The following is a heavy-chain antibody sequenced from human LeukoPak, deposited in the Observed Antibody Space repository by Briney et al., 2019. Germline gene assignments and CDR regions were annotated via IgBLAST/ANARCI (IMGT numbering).Heavy chain of an antibody. Sequence: PSETLSLTCAVSGGSISSYYWSWIRQPAGKGLEWIGRIYTSGSTNYNPSLKSRVTMSVDTSKNQFSLKLSSVTAADTAVYYCARWGPPAAAAGSTVPYNWFDPWGQGTLVTASS. CDR3: ARWGPPAAAAGSTVPYNWFDP. V-gene: IGHV4-4*07. D-gene: IGHD6-13*01. CDR2: IYTSGST. J-gene: IGHJ5*02. CDR1: GGSISSYY.